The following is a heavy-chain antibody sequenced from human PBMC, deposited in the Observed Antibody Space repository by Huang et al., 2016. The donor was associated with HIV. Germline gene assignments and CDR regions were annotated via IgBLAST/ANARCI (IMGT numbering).Heavy chain of an antibody. CDR3: ARFGSYYYGSGSYLDAFDI. Sequence: EVQLMESGGGLVQPGGSLRLSCAASGFTFSTYNMNWVRQAPGEGLEWVSYSTSRSGSIYYADSVKGRFTISRDNAMNSLYLQMNSLRAEDTAVYYCARFGSYYYGSGSYLDAFDIWGQGTMVTVSS. CDR1: GFTFSTYN. V-gene: IGHV3-48*01. D-gene: IGHD3-10*01. CDR2: STSRSGSI. J-gene: IGHJ3*02.